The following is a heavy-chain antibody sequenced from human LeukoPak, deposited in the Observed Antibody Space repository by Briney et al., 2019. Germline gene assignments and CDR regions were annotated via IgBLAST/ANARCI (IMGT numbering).Heavy chain of an antibody. D-gene: IGHD6-13*01. CDR3: ARSYSSSWYGPFDP. Sequence: GGSLRLSCAASGFTFSSYAMSWVRQAPGKGLEWVSSISSSSSYIYYADSVKGRFTISRDNAKNSLYLQMNSLRAEDTAVYYCARSYSSSWYGPFDPWGQGTLVTVSS. V-gene: IGHV3-21*01. CDR1: GFTFSSYA. J-gene: IGHJ5*02. CDR2: ISSSSSYI.